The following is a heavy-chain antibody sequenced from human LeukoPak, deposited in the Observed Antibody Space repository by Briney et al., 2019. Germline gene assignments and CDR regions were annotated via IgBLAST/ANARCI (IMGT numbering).Heavy chain of an antibody. CDR2: INPNSGGT. D-gene: IGHD1-14*01. V-gene: IGHV1-2*02. CDR1: GYTFTGYY. Sequence: ASVKVSCKASGYTFTGYYMHWVRQAPGQGLEWMGWINPNSGGTNYAQKFQGRVTSTRDTSISTAYMELSRLRSDDTAVYYCARENPGMSSLDYWGQGTLVTVSS. CDR3: ARENPGMSSLDY. J-gene: IGHJ4*02.